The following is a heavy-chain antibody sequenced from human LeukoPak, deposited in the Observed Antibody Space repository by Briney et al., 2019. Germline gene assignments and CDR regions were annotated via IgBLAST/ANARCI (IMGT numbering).Heavy chain of an antibody. V-gene: IGHV4-39*07. CDR1: GGSIKSGNYY. CDR3: ARGRALPYGSGSHYNYYYYYYMDV. D-gene: IGHD3-10*01. Sequence: SQTLSLTCTVSGGSIKSGNYYWSWIRQPPGKGLEWIGEINHSGSTNYNPSLKSRVTISVDTSKNQFSLKLSSVTAADTAVYYCARGRALPYGSGSHYNYYYYYYMDVWGKGTTVTVSS. J-gene: IGHJ6*03. CDR2: INHSGST.